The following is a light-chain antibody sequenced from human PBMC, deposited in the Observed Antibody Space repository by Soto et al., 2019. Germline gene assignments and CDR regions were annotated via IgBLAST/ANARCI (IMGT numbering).Light chain of an antibody. CDR1: SSDVGGYNY. CDR3: SSYTSSSTSYV. V-gene: IGLV2-14*01. CDR2: DVS. Sequence: QYALTQPASVSGSPGQSITISCTGNSSDVGGYNYVSWYQQHPGKAPKLMIYDVSNRPSGVSNRFSGSKSGNTASLTISGLQAEDEADYYCSSYTSSSTSYVFGTGTKLTVL. J-gene: IGLJ1*01.